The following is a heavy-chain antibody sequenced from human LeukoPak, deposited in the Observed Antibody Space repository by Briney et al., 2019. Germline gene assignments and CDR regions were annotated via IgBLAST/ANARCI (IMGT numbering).Heavy chain of an antibody. CDR2: ISSSSYI. CDR1: GFTFSSYS. V-gene: IGHV3-21*01. Sequence: GGSLRLSCAASGFTFSSYSMIWVRQAPGKGLEWVSSISSSSYIYYAAPVKGRFTISRDNAKNSLYLQRNSLRAEDTAVYYCASSSSGSPYWGQGTLVTVSS. J-gene: IGHJ4*02. CDR3: ASSSSGSPY. D-gene: IGHD6-19*01.